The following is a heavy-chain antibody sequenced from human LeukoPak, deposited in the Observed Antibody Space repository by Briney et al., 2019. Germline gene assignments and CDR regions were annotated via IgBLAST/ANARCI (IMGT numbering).Heavy chain of an antibody. CDR1: GFTFSSYA. CDR2: ISGSGGST. CDR3: ARDSGYYDSSGLYFQH. V-gene: IGHV3-23*01. D-gene: IGHD3-22*01. J-gene: IGHJ1*01. Sequence: GGSLRLSCAASGFTFSSYAMSWVRQAPGKGLGWVSAISGSGGSTYYADSVKGRFTISRDNAKNSLYLQMNSLRAEDTAVYYCARDSGYYDSSGLYFQHWGQGTLVTVSS.